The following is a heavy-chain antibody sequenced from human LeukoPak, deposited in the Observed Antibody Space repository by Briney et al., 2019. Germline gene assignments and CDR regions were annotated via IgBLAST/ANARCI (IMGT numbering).Heavy chain of an antibody. Sequence: PGGSLRLSCAASGFTFDRFTIHWVCQTPGKGLEWVSLINRRGHTFYADSVKGRFTIPRDNSRNSVFLQMNSLRPEDTALYHCAKEVDCPSDCLFFHSWGQGTLVTVSS. V-gene: IGHV3-43*01. D-gene: IGHD2-21*02. CDR2: INRRGHT. CDR1: GFTFDRFT. CDR3: AKEVDCPSDCLFFHS. J-gene: IGHJ4*02.